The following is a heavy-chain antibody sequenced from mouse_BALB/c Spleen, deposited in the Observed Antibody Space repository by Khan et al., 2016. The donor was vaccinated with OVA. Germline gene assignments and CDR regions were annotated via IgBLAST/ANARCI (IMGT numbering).Heavy chain of an antibody. CDR3: ARVYEGDFDY. V-gene: IGHV3-2*02. Sequence: EVELVESGPGLVKPSQSLSLTCTVTGYSITSYYAWNWIRQFPGNKLEWMGFISYSGNTKYNPSLKSRISVTRDTSKNQYSLQLNSVTTEDTATYYCARVYEGDFDYWGQGTTLTVSS. D-gene: IGHD2-10*02. CDR1: GYSITSYYA. CDR2: ISYSGNT. J-gene: IGHJ2*01.